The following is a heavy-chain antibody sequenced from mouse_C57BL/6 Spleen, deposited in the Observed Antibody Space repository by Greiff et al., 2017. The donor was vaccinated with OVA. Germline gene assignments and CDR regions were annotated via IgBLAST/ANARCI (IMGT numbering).Heavy chain of an antibody. J-gene: IGHJ2*01. V-gene: IGHV5-17*01. CDR3: ARGDYDGEGFDY. CDR1: GFTFSDYG. Sequence: DVKLVESGGGLVKPGGSLKLSCAASGFTFSDYGMHWVRQAPEKGLEWVAYISSGSSTIYYADTVKGRFTISRDNAKNTLFLQMTSLRSEDTAMYYCARGDYDGEGFDYWGQGTTLTVSS. D-gene: IGHD2-4*01. CDR2: ISSGSSTI.